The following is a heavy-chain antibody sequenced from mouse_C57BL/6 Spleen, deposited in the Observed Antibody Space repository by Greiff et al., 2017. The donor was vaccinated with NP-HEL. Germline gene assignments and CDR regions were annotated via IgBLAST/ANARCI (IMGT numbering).Heavy chain of an antibody. CDR3: ARPSYGY. Sequence: QVHVKQPGAELVMPGASVKLSCKASGYTFTSYWMHWVKQRPGQGLEWIGEIDPSDSYTNYNQKFKGKSTLTVDKSSSTAYMQLSSLTSEDSAVYYCARPSYGYWGQGTTLTVSS. CDR1: GYTFTSYW. J-gene: IGHJ2*01. CDR2: IDPSDSYT. D-gene: IGHD1-1*01. V-gene: IGHV1-69*01.